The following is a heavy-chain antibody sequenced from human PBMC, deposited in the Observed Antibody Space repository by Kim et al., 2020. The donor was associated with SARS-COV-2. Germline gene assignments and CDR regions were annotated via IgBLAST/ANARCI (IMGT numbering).Heavy chain of an antibody. J-gene: IGHJ3*02. CDR3: SKDVVDWLSVRFAFDI. Sequence: GGSLRLSCAASGFTFRNYAMSWVRQAPGKGLEWVSSVSGSGGSTYDADSVKGRFTISIDNSKNTLDVQMNSLRAGDTAVYYCSKDVVDWLSVRFAFDIWG. CDR2: VSGSGGST. D-gene: IGHD3-9*01. CDR1: GFTFRNYA. V-gene: IGHV3-23*01.